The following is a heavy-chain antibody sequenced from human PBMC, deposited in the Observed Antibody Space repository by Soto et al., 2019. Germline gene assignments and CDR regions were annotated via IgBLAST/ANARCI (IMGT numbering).Heavy chain of an antibody. D-gene: IGHD3-10*01. CDR2: IYSGGGT. J-gene: IGHJ5*02. CDR1: GFTVSSNY. V-gene: IGHV3-53*04. CDR3: AGASYGSGSGVA. Sequence: EVPLVESGGGLVQPGGSLRLSCAASGFTVSSNYMSWVRQAPGKGLEWVSVIYSGGGTYYADSVKGRFTISRHNSNNTLYLQMTSLRPEDTAVYYCAGASYGSGSGVAWGQGTLVTVSS.